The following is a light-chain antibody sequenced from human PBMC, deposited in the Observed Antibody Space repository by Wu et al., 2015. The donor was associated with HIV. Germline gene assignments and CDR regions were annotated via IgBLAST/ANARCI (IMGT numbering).Light chain of an antibody. Sequence: TQLTQSPSSLSASVGDRVTITCRTSQGIRGALTWYQQKPGKPPKVLIYDASILESGVPSRFSGSGSGTDFTLTISSLQPEDFATYYCQQFNGYPHTFGGGTRVEIK. CDR1: QGIRGA. CDR3: QQFNGYPHT. CDR2: DAS. J-gene: IGKJ4*01. V-gene: IGKV1-13*02.